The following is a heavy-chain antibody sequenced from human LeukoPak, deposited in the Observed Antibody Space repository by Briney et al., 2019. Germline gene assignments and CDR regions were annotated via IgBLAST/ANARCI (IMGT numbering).Heavy chain of an antibody. V-gene: IGHV5-51*01. CDR1: GYGFSSYW. J-gene: IGHJ5*02. Sequence: GESLRISCKASGYGFSSYWIGWVRQLPGKGPEWVGFIYPADSSTRYSPSFQGQVTISADKSISTAYLQWSSLKASDTAMYYCARRYYHTTEFDPWGQGTLVTVSS. CDR3: ARRYYHTTEFDP. CDR2: IYPADSST. D-gene: IGHD3-10*01.